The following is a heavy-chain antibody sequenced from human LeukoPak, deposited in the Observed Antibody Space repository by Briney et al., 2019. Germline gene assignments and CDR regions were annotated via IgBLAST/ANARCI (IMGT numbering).Heavy chain of an antibody. D-gene: IGHD3-10*01. V-gene: IGHV3-7*03. Sequence: PGGSLRLSCAASGFTFTTYWMSWVRQAPGKGLEWVANINQDGTEKFYVDSVKGRFTISRDSSKNTLYLQMKSLRAEDTAVYYCARGFPPAHWGQGTLVTVSS. CDR2: INQDGTEK. J-gene: IGHJ4*02. CDR3: ARGFPPAH. CDR1: GFTFTTYW.